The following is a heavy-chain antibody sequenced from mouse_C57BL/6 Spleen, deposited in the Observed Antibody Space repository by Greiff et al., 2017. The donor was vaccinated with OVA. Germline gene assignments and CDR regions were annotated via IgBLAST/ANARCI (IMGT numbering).Heavy chain of an antibody. CDR3: TDGSSFAY. CDR1: GFNIKDDY. V-gene: IGHV14-4*01. D-gene: IGHD1-1*01. Sequence: VQLQQSGAELVRPGASVKLSCTASGFNIKDDYMHWVKQRPEQGLEWIGWIDPENGDTEYASKFQGKATITADTSSNTAYLQLSSLTSEDTAVYYCTDGSSFAYWGQGTLVTVSA. CDR2: IDPENGDT. J-gene: IGHJ3*01.